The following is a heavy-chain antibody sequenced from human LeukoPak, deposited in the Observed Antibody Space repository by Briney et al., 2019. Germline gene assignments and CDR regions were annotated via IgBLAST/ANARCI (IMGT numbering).Heavy chain of an antibody. CDR1: GYTLTSYG. Sequence: GASVKVSCKASGYTLTSYGITWVRQAPGQGLEWMGWINTYNGNTNYVQKLQGRVTMTTDTSTSTVYMELRSLRSDDTAVYYCARNSHGYSSGWLQFNFDYWGQGTLVTVSS. J-gene: IGHJ4*02. CDR3: ARNSHGYSSGWLQFNFDY. D-gene: IGHD6-19*01. V-gene: IGHV1-18*01. CDR2: INTYNGNT.